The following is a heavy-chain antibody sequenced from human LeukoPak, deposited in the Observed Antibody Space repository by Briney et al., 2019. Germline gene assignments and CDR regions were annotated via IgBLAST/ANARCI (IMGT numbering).Heavy chain of an antibody. Sequence: PSETLSLTSTVSGGSISSYYWSWIRQPPGKGLERIGYIYYSGSTNYNPSLKSRVTISVDTSKNQFSLKLSSVTAADTAVYYCARAGGWLQLNYYYYMDVWGKGTTVTVSS. D-gene: IGHD5-24*01. V-gene: IGHV4-59*01. CDR3: ARAGGWLQLNYYYYMDV. J-gene: IGHJ6*03. CDR2: IYYSGST. CDR1: GGSISSYY.